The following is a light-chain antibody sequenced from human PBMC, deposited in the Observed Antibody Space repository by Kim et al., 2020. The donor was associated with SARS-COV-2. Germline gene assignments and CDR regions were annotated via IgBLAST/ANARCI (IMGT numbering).Light chain of an antibody. CDR1: QSVLYSYNNKYY. CDR3: QQYYSPPWT. J-gene: IGKJ1*01. V-gene: IGKV4-1*01. Sequence: DIVMTQSPDSLAVSLGERATINCKSSQSVLYSYNNKYYLAWYQQKAGQPPKLFIYWASTRESGVPDRFSGSGSGTDFTLTISSLQAEDVAVYFCQQYYSPPWTFGQGTKLEI. CDR2: WAS.